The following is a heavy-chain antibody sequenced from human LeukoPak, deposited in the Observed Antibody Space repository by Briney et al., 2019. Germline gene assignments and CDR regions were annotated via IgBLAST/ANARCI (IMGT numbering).Heavy chain of an antibody. CDR3: ARDPYYDILTGSQGTNWFDP. CDR1: GYTFTSYD. V-gene: IGHV1-8*01. J-gene: IGHJ5*02. D-gene: IGHD3-9*01. Sequence: ASVKVSCTASGYTFTSYDINWVRQATGQGLEWMGWMNPNSGNTGYAQKFQGRVTMTRNTSISTAYMELSSLRSEDTAVYYCARDPYYDILTGSQGTNWFDPWGQGTLVTVSS. CDR2: MNPNSGNT.